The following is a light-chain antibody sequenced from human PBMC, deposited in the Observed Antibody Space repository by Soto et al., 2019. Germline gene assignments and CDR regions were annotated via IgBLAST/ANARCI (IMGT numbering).Light chain of an antibody. J-gene: IGKJ1*01. CDR2: MAS. V-gene: IGKV1-5*03. CDR1: QSVSTW. CDR3: QQHNTYPAT. Sequence: DIQMTQSPSTVSASVGDTVTITCRASQSVSTWLAWYQQKPGKAPKLLIYMASTLESGVPSRFSGSASGTEFPLTISSLQPDDFATYYCQQHNTYPATFVQGTKVEIK.